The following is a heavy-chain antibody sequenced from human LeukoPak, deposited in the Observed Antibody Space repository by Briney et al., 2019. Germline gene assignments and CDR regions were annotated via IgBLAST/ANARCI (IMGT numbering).Heavy chain of an antibody. V-gene: IGHV3-23*01. CDR2: ISGSGGST. Sequence: GGSLRLSCAASGFTFSNYGMHWVRQAPGKGLEWVSAISGSGGSTYYADSVKGRFTISRDNSKNTLYLQMNSLRAEDTAVYYCAKAGSSWYFPYYYYGMDVWGQGTTVTVSS. D-gene: IGHD6-13*01. J-gene: IGHJ6*02. CDR1: GFTFSNYG. CDR3: AKAGSSWYFPYYYYGMDV.